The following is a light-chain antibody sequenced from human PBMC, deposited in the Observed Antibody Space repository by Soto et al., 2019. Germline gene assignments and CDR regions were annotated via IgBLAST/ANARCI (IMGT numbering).Light chain of an antibody. J-gene: IGKJ5*01. CDR2: DVS. Sequence: IVLTQSPATLSLSPGERATLSCRASQSVTKCLAWYQQQPGQAPRLLIYDVSSRAPGIPARFSGSGSGTDFTLTISSLEPEDFAVYYCQQCNNWPPITFGQGHDWRLN. CDR3: QQCNNWPPIT. V-gene: IGKV3-11*01. CDR1: QSVTKC.